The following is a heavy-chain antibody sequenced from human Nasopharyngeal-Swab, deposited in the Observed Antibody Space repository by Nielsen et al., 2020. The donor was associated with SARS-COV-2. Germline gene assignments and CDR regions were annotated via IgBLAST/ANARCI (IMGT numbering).Heavy chain of an antibody. CDR1: GFTFSSYW. Sequence: GESLRLSCAASGFTFSSYWMSWVRQAPGKGLEWVAYIKEDGSEKYFVDSVKGRFTISRDNSKNSLYLQTNSLSAEDTAVYYCARDYTRFDYWGQGTLVTVSS. CDR2: IKEDGSEK. D-gene: IGHD3-16*01. CDR3: ARDYTRFDY. J-gene: IGHJ4*02. V-gene: IGHV3-7*05.